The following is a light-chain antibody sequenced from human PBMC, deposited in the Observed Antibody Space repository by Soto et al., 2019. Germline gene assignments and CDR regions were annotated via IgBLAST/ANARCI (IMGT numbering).Light chain of an antibody. CDR2: DVS. V-gene: IGKV3-15*01. CDR3: QQYGSSIQT. CDR1: QGVTTN. Sequence: EIVMTQSPATLSVSPGERATLSCRAGQGVTTNFAWYQQKSGQSPRLLIYDVSTRATGVPARFSGSGSGTDFTLTISRLEPEDFAVYYCQQYGSSIQTFGQGTKVDI. J-gene: IGKJ1*01.